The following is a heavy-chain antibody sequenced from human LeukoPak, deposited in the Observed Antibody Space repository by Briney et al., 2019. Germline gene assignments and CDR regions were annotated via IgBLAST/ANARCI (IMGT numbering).Heavy chain of an antibody. V-gene: IGHV5-51*01. CDR2: INPGDSAI. D-gene: IGHD1-20*01. CDR1: GYSFGIYW. CDR3: ARHVAYNTWNYFDY. J-gene: IGHJ4*02. Sequence: RHGESLKISCKGFGYSFGIYWLGWVRQTPGKGLEWIGIINPGDSAIEYSPSFQGQVTISADKSISTAHLQWSSLKASDTAIYYCARHVAYNTWNYFDYWGQGTLVTVSS.